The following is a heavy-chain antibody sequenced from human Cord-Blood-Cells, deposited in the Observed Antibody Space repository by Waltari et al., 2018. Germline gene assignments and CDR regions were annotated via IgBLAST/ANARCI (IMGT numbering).Heavy chain of an antibody. CDR2: INHSGST. Sequence: QVQLQQWGAGLLKPSETLSLTCAVYGGSFSGYYWSWIRQPPGKGLEWIGDINHSGSTNYNPSLKSRVTISVDTSKNQFSLKLSSVTAADTAVYYCARARRPPRILEFDPWGQGTLVTVSS. CDR3: ARARRPPRILEFDP. CDR1: GGSFSGYY. V-gene: IGHV4-34*01. D-gene: IGHD2-15*01. J-gene: IGHJ5*02.